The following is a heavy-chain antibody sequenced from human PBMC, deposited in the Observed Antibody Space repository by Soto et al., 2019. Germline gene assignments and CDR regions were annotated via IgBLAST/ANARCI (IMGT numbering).Heavy chain of an antibody. Sequence: QVELVESGGGVVQPGRSLRLSCAASGFTFSTYGMHWVRQAPGKGLEWVAAMSYDGTKEYYVDSVKGRFTISRDNSRNTLFLQLNSLRAEDTAVYYCAKEYGSTWIDHWGQGNLVTVSS. V-gene: IGHV3-30*18. J-gene: IGHJ4*02. CDR3: AKEYGSTWIDH. CDR1: GFTFSTYG. D-gene: IGHD6-13*01. CDR2: MSYDGTKE.